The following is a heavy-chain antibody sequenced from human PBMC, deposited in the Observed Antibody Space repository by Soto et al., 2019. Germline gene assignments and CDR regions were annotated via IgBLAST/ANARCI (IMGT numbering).Heavy chain of an antibody. V-gene: IGHV5-10-1*01. J-gene: IGHJ5*02. CDR3: ATQKYSSSPTDP. D-gene: IGHD6-13*01. CDR2: IDPSDSYT. Sequence: EVQLVQSGAAVKKPGESLRISCKGSGYSFSSYWISWVRQMPGKGLEWMGRIDPSDSYTNYSPSFQGYVTISADKSIRTAYLQWSSLKASDTAVYYCATQKYSSSPTDPWGQGTLVTVSS. CDR1: GYSFSSYW.